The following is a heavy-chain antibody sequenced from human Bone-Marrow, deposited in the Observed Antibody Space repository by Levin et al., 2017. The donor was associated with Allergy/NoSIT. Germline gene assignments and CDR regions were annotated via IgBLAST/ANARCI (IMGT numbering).Heavy chain of an antibody. CDR2: ISAYNGNT. Sequence: GESLKISCKASGYTFTSYGISWVRQAPGQGLEWMGWISAYNGNTNYAQKLQGRVTMTTDTSTSTAYMELRSLRSDDTAVYYCARDGRGYCSSTSCYLGVSDGFFDPWGQGTLVTVSS. D-gene: IGHD2-2*01. J-gene: IGHJ5*02. CDR1: GYTFTSYG. V-gene: IGHV1-18*01. CDR3: ARDGRGYCSSTSCYLGVSDGFFDP.